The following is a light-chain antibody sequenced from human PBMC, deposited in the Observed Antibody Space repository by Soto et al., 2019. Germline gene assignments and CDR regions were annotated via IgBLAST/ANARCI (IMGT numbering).Light chain of an antibody. CDR2: DAS. Sequence: QMTQSPSSLSASVGDRVTITCQASQNINNYLNWYQQKPGRAPKLLIYDASNLEAGVPSRFRGSGSGTDFTFTISRLQPEDIATYYCQQYENLPTFGQGTRLEIK. CDR3: QQYENLPT. CDR1: QNINNY. J-gene: IGKJ5*01. V-gene: IGKV1-33*01.